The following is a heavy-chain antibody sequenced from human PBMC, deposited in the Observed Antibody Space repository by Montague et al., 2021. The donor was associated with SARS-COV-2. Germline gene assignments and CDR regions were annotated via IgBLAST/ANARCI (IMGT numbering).Heavy chain of an antibody. J-gene: IGHJ5*02. Sequence: SETLSLTCTVSGGSFSGYYWNWIRQPPGKGLEWIGSIYYSGSTYYNPSLKSRVTISVDTSKNQFSLKLSSVTAADTAVYYCFLYSSSSRWFDPWGQGTLVTVSS. CDR2: IYYSGST. CDR1: GGSFSGYY. CDR3: FLYSSSSRWFDP. V-gene: IGHV4-59*05. D-gene: IGHD6-13*01.